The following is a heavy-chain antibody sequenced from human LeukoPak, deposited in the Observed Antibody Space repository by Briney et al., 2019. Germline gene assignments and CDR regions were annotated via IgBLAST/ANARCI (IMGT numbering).Heavy chain of an antibody. J-gene: IGHJ4*02. CDR1: GGTFSSYA. CDR3: HCIAAEAADY. D-gene: IGHD6-6*01. V-gene: IGHV1-69*01. Sequence: SVKVSCKASGGTFSSYAISWVRQAPGQGLEWMGGIIPIFGTANYAQKFQGRVTITADESTSTAYMELSSLRSEDTAVYYCHCIAAEAADYWGQGTLVTVSS. CDR2: IIPIFGTA.